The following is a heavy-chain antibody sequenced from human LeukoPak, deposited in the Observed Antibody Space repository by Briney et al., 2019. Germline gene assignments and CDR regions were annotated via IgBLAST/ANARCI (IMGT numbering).Heavy chain of an antibody. V-gene: IGHV1-46*01. Sequence: EASVKVSCKASGYTFTNYYIHWGRQAPGQGLEWMGIINPSGGSTTYAQKFQRRVTMTRDTSTSTVYMELTSLRSEDTAVYYCARGRYSSGYWGQGILVTVS. D-gene: IGHD6-19*01. J-gene: IGHJ4*02. CDR2: INPSGGST. CDR1: GYTFTNYY. CDR3: ARGRYSSGY.